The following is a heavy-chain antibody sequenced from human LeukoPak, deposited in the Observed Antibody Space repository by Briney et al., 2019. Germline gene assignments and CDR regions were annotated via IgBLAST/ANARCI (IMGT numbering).Heavy chain of an antibody. CDR1: GYTFTSYA. CDR3: ASNARREYPDYFDY. Sequence: ASVKVSCKASGYTFTSYAMNWVRQAPGQGLEWMGWINTNTGNPTYAQGFTGRFVFSLDTSVSTAYLQISSLKAEDTAVYYCASNARREYPDYFDYWGQGTLVTVSS. CDR2: INTNTGNP. D-gene: IGHD2/OR15-2a*01. J-gene: IGHJ4*02. V-gene: IGHV7-4-1*02.